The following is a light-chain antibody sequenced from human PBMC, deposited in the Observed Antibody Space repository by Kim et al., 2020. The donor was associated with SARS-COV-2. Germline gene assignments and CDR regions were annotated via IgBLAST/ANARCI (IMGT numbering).Light chain of an antibody. CDR1: SSNIGSNT. V-gene: IGLV1-44*01. CDR3: AAWDDRLDGEL. J-gene: IGLJ2*01. Sequence: GQRVTISCSGGSSNIGSNTVNWYHLVPGTAPKLVIYNNDHRPSGVPDRFSGSKSGTSASLAISGLQPEDEADYYCAAWDDRLDGELFGGGTQLTVL. CDR2: NND.